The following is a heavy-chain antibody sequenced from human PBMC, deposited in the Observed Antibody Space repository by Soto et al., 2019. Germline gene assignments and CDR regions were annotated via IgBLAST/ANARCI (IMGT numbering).Heavy chain of an antibody. CDR2: MNPNSGNT. CDR3: AITGTSDLDY. Sequence: ASVKVSCKASGYTFTSYDINWVRQATGQGLEWMGWMNPNSGNTNYAQKLQGRVTMTTDTSTSTAYMELRSLRSDDTAVYYCAITGTSDLDYWGQGTLVTVSS. CDR1: GYTFTSYD. J-gene: IGHJ4*02. V-gene: IGHV1-18*01. D-gene: IGHD1-20*01.